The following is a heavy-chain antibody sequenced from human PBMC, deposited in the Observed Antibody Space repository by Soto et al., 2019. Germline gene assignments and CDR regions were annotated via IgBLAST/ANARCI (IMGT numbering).Heavy chain of an antibody. V-gene: IGHV4-59*11. Sequence: PPENVFLHGTVFGRYSSCHYWRWIRQPPGKGLEWIGYIYYSGSTNYNPSLKSRVTISVDTSKNQFSLKLSSVTAADTAVYYCARVRGTTVTSFDYWXQGTLVTVSS. CDR2: IYYSGST. CDR1: GRYSSCHY. D-gene: IGHD4-17*01. CDR3: ARVRGTTVTSFDY. J-gene: IGHJ4*02.